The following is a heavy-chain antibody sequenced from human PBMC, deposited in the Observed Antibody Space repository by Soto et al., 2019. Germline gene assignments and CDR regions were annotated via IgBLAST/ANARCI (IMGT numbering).Heavy chain of an antibody. J-gene: IGHJ5*02. V-gene: IGHV3-21*01. CDR3: VWPGGFDP. CDR1: GFTFSSYS. CDR2: ISTTSAYI. D-gene: IGHD3-16*01. Sequence: EVHLVESGGGLVKPGGSLRLSCAASGFTFSSYSMNWVRQAPGKGLEWVSSISTTSAYIYYADSVKGRFTISRDNAKNSLYLRMNSLRVEDTAVYYCVWPGGFDPWGQGTLVTVSS.